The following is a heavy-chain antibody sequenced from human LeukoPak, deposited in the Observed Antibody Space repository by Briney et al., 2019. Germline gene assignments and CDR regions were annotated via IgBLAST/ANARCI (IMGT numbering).Heavy chain of an antibody. CDR2: IYYSGST. CDR3: ARQQSGYSYGYFDY. CDR1: GCSISSYY. Sequence: SETLSLTCTVSGCSISSYYWSWIRQPPGKGLERIGYIYYSGSTNYNPSLKSRVTISVDTSKNQFSLKLSSVTAADTAVYYCARQQSGYSYGYFDYWGQGTLVTVSS. D-gene: IGHD5-18*01. V-gene: IGHV4-59*01. J-gene: IGHJ4*02.